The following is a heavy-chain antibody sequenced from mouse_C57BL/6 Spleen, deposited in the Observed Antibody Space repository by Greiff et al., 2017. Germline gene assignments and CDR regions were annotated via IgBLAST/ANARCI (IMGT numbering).Heavy chain of an antibody. D-gene: IGHD2-4*01. CDR1: GFTFSSYA. Sequence: EVKLVESGGGLVKPGGSLKLSCAASGFTFSSYAMSWVRQTPEKRLEWVATISDGGSYTYYPDNVKGRFTISRDNAKNNLYLQMSHLKSEDTAMYYCARDLEGLRPFAYWGQGTLVTVSA. J-gene: IGHJ3*01. V-gene: IGHV5-4*01. CDR2: ISDGGSYT. CDR3: ARDLEGLRPFAY.